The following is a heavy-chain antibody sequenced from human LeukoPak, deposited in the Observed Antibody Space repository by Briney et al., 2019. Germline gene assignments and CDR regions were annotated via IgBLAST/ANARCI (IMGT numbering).Heavy chain of an antibody. Sequence: SETLSLTCAVSGYSISSGYYWGWIRQPPGKGLEWIGSIYHSGSTYYNPSLKSRVTISVDTSKNQFSLKLSSVTAADTAVYYCARDRGDGDYVEYFQHWGQGTLVTVSS. D-gene: IGHD4-17*01. V-gene: IGHV4-38-2*02. CDR1: GYSISSGYY. CDR3: ARDRGDGDYVEYFQH. CDR2: IYHSGST. J-gene: IGHJ1*01.